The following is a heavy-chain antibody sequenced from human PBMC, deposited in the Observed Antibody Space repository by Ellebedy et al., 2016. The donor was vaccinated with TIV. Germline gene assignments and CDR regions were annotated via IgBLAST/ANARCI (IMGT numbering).Heavy chain of an antibody. CDR1: GFTFSNYW. Sequence: GESLKISCAASGFTFSNYWTHWVRQAPGKGLVWVSRINSDGSSTSYADSVKGRFPISRDNAKNTLYLQMNSLRAEDTAVYYCARGGGCGSGDCWAFDYWGQGTLVTVSS. J-gene: IGHJ4*02. D-gene: IGHD2-21*02. V-gene: IGHV3-74*01. CDR2: INSDGSST. CDR3: ARGGGCGSGDCWAFDY.